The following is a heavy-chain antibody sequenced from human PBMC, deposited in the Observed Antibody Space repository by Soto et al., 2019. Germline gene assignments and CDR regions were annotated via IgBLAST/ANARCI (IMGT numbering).Heavy chain of an antibody. D-gene: IGHD2-15*01. Sequence: LSHTCGVADASRSSGNSYWRRIRQPPGKGLEWIGYIYRSGVTYSNPSLKSRVTISRDTSKNQFSLKLTSVTAADAALYYCGKVLVGATGHTDSDSWGPGTLVPFSS. CDR2: IYRSGVT. CDR1: DASRSSGNSY. V-gene: IGHV4-61*01. J-gene: IGHJ4*02. CDR3: GKVLVGATGHTDSDS.